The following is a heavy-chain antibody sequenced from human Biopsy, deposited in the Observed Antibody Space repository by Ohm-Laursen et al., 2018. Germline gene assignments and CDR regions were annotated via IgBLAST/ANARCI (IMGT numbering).Heavy chain of an antibody. CDR2: IYFNGDT. Sequence: SQTLSLTCSVSGGSMNSGDLFWSWVRQSPGKGLQWIGSIYFNGDTYYNPSLMSLVSISADTSKNQESLRLNSVTAADTAVYYCTRVRTFGGVIGGYYFDSWGQGILVTVSA. J-gene: IGHJ4*02. CDR1: GGSMNSGDLF. D-gene: IGHD3-16*02. V-gene: IGHV4-30-4*08. CDR3: TRVRTFGGVIGGYYFDS.